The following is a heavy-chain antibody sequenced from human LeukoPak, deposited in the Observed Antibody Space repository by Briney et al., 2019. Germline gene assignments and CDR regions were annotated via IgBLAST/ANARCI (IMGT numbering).Heavy chain of an antibody. Sequence: MSSETLSLTCTVSGGSISSYYWSWIRQPPGKGLEWIGYIYYSGSTNYNPSLKSRVTMSVDTSKNQFSLKLSSVTAADTAVYYCARHGRNRWLHIFWSFDYWGQGTLVTVSS. V-gene: IGHV4-59*08. CDR1: GGSISSYY. CDR3: ARHGRNRWLHIFWSFDY. J-gene: IGHJ4*02. CDR2: IYYSGST. D-gene: IGHD5-24*01.